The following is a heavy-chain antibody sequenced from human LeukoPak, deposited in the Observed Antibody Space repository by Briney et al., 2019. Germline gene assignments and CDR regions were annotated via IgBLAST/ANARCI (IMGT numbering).Heavy chain of an antibody. J-gene: IGHJ5*02. CDR2: ISGSGDGT. Sequence: GGSLRLSCAASGFTFSSYAMTWVRQAPGKGLEWVSSISGSGDGTYYADSVRGRFTISRDNSKNTLYLQMDSLRAEDTAIYYCANKPAGFDPWGQGTLVTVSS. V-gene: IGHV3-23*01. CDR3: ANKPAGFDP. D-gene: IGHD1-14*01. CDR1: GFTFSSYA.